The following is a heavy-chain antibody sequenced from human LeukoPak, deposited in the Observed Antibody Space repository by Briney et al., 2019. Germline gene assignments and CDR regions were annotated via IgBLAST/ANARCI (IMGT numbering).Heavy chain of an antibody. CDR1: GGSISSYY. J-gene: IGHJ1*01. D-gene: IGHD6-13*01. CDR2: IYYSGST. V-gene: IGHV4-59*01. CDR3: ASGIAAAGVHFQH. Sequence: PSETLSLTCTVSGGSISSYYWSWIRQPPGKGLEWIGYIYYSGSTNYNPSLKSRVTISVDTSKNQFSLKLSSVTAADTAVYYCASGIAAAGVHFQHWGQGTLVTVSS.